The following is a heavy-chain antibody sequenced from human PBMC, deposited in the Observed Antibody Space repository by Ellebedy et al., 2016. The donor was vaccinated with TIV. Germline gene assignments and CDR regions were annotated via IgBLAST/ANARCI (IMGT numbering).Heavy chain of an antibody. CDR1: GFIFTDFA. J-gene: IGHJ4*02. CDR3: AKDLNLAVAASDY. V-gene: IGHV3-23*01. CDR2: ITSSGSGT. D-gene: IGHD6-19*01. Sequence: GESLKISCSASGFIFTDFAMTWVRQAPGKGLEWVSAITSSGSGTYYADSVRGRFTISRDNSKNTVLLQMNRLSAEDTVMYYCAKDLNLAVAASDYWGQGTLVTVSS.